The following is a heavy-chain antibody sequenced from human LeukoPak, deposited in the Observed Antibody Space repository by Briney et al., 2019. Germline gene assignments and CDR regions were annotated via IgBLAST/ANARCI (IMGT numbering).Heavy chain of an antibody. D-gene: IGHD3-9*01. CDR1: GYTFTSYS. CDR3: ARAYLYYGILTGHDY. Sequence: ASVKVSCKASGYTFTSYSISWVRQAPGQGLEWMGWINAYNGNRNYAQKLQGRVTMTTDTSTRTAYMELRSLRSDDTAVYYCARAYLYYGILTGHDYWGQGTLVTVSS. CDR2: INAYNGNR. V-gene: IGHV1-18*01. J-gene: IGHJ4*02.